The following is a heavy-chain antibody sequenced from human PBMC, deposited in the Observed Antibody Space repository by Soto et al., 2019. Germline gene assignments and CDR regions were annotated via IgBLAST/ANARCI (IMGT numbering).Heavy chain of an antibody. CDR1: GYTFTSYD. Sequence: ASVKVSCKASGYTFTSYDINWVRQATGQGLEWMGWMNPNSGNTGYAQKFQGRVTMTRNTSISTAYMELSSLRSEDTAVYYCARGSITVTNYYYYMDVWGKGTTVTVSS. CDR2: MNPNSGNT. V-gene: IGHV1-8*01. J-gene: IGHJ6*03. D-gene: IGHD4-17*01. CDR3: ARGSITVTNYYYYMDV.